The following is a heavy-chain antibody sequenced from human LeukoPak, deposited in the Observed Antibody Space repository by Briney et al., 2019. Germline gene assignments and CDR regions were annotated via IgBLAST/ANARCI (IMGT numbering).Heavy chain of an antibody. D-gene: IGHD3-10*01. J-gene: IGHJ5*02. V-gene: IGHV4-4*07. Sequence: PSETLSLTCAVSGGSISSYYWSWIRQPAGKGLEWIGRIYTSGSTNYNPSLKSRVTISVDTSKNQFSLKLSSVTAADTAVYYCARGPSSPGSDWFDPWGQGTLVTVSS. CDR3: ARGPSSPGSDWFDP. CDR1: GGSISSYY. CDR2: IYTSGST.